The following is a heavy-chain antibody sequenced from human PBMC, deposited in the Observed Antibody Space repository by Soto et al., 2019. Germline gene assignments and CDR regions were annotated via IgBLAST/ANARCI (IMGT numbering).Heavy chain of an antibody. J-gene: IGHJ4*02. V-gene: IGHV3-23*01. CDR2: ISTSGETT. Sequence: EVQLLESGGGLIQPGGSLRLSCAASGFTFGAYAMNWVRRAPGKGMEWVSSISTSGETTYYAASVKGRFTISRDNSYNSLFLQMDSRRVDDAAMYYCATGQYGSGDDGRFDFWGQGSLVTVSS. D-gene: IGHD4-17*01. CDR1: GFTFGAYA. CDR3: ATGQYGSGDDGRFDF.